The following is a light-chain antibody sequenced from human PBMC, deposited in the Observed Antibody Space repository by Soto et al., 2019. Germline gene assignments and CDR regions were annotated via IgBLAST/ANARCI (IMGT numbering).Light chain of an antibody. J-gene: IGKJ1*01. Sequence: DIQVTQSPSSLSASVGDRVTITCRASQGIGNYLAWYQQKPGKVPKLLIYAASTLQSGVPSRFSGSGSGTDFTLTIRSLQPEDVATYYCQKYNSAPRTFGQGTKVEIK. CDR1: QGIGNY. CDR3: QKYNSAPRT. CDR2: AAS. V-gene: IGKV1-27*01.